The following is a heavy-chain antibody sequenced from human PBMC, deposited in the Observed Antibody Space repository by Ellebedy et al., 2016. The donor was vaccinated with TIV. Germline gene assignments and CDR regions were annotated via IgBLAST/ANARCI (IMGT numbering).Heavy chain of an antibody. CDR1: GFTFSSYS. Sequence: PGGSLRLSCTASGFTFSSYSMAWARQAPGRGLQWVSTVGGGDDSTYYADSVKGRFTISRDNSKDTLYLQMNSLRAEDTAVYYCATTDVRHWGQGTLVTVSS. CDR3: ATTDVRH. CDR2: VGGGDDST. V-gene: IGHV3-23*01. D-gene: IGHD1-26*01. J-gene: IGHJ4*02.